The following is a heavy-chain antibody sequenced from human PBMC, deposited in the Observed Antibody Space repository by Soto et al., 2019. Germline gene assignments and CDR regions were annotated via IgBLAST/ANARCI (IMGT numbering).Heavy chain of an antibody. Sequence: EVQLVESGGGLVQPGGSLRLSCAASGFTVSSNYMSWVRQAPGKGLEWVSVIYSGGSTYYADSVKGRFTISRDNSKNPLYLQMNSLRAEATAVYYCARDSGRTWFGMGAWGQGTLVTVSS. D-gene: IGHD3-10*01. CDR1: GFTVSSNY. CDR2: IYSGGST. CDR3: ARDSGRTWFGMGA. V-gene: IGHV3-66*01. J-gene: IGHJ5*02.